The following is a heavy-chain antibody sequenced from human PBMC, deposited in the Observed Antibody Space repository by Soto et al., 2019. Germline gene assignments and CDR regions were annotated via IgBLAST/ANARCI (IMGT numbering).Heavy chain of an antibody. D-gene: IGHD3-10*01. CDR3: VGGLIGSTGSQH. J-gene: IGHJ1*01. V-gene: IGHV1-3*01. Sequence: QVQLVQSGAEVKKPGASVKVSCKASGYTFTSYAVHWVRQAPGQRPEWMGWINGDNGNTKYSLRFQGRVTITRDTSASTADMQLSSLRSGDTAVYYCVGGLIGSTGSQHWGQGTLVIVSS. CDR2: INGDNGNT. CDR1: GYTFTSYA.